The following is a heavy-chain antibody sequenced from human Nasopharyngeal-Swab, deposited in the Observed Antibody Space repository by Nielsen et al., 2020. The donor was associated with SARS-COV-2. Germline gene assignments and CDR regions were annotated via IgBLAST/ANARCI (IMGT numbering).Heavy chain of an antibody. J-gene: IGHJ3*02. V-gene: IGHV3-48*02. CDR2: ISSSSSTI. D-gene: IGHD1-14*01. CDR3: FQTDPAFDI. CDR1: GFTLSSYS. Sequence: GESLKISCAASGFTLSSYSMNWVRQAPGKGLEWVSYISSSSSTIYYADSVKGRFTISRDNAKNSLYLQMNSLRDEDTAVYYCFQTDPAFDIWGQGTMVTVSS.